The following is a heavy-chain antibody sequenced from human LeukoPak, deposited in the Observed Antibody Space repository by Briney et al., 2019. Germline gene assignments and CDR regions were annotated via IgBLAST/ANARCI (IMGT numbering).Heavy chain of an antibody. CDR1: GFTVSSNS. Sequence: GGSLRLSCAASGFTVSSNSMSWVRQAPGKGLEWVSFIYSDNTHYSDSVKGRFTISRDNSKNTLYLQMNSLRAEDTAVYYCARHQSYKNWFDPWGQGTLVTVSS. CDR2: IYSDNT. J-gene: IGHJ5*02. V-gene: IGHV3-53*01. CDR3: ARHQSYKNWFDP. D-gene: IGHD1-14*01.